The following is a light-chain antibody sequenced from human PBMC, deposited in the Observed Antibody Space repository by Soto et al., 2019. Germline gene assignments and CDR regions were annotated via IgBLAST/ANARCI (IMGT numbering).Light chain of an antibody. Sequence: QSALTQPASVSGSPGQSITISCTGTSSDVGGYNYVSWYQQHPGKAPKLMIYDVSNRPSGVSNRFSGSKSGNTASLTISGLQAEDEADYYCRSYTSSSSNYVFGTGTKLTVL. CDR3: RSYTSSSSNYV. CDR1: SSDVGGYNY. CDR2: DVS. V-gene: IGLV2-14*01. J-gene: IGLJ1*01.